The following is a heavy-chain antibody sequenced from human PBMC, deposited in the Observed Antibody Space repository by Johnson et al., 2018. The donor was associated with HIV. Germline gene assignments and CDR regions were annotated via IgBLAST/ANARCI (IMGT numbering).Heavy chain of an antibody. J-gene: IGHJ3*02. V-gene: IGHV3-30*02. CDR2: IRYDGSNK. D-gene: IGHD2-15*01. CDR3: ARDKGYCSGGSCAYDAFDI. CDR1: GFIFRTYG. Sequence: QVQLVESGGGVVQPGGTLRLSCAASGFIFRTYGMHWVRQAPGKGLEWVAFIRYDGSNKYYADSVKGRFTISRDNAKKSLYLQMNSLRAEDTAVYYCARDKGYCSGGSCAYDAFDIWGQGKMVTVSA.